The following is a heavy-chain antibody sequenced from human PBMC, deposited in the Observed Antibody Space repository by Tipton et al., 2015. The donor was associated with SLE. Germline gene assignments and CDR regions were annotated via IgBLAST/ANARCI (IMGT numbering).Heavy chain of an antibody. J-gene: IGHJ6*03. CDR1: GGSISSYY. D-gene: IGHD2-2*01. CDR3: ARGGSSTSAARYMDV. Sequence: TLSLTCTVSGGSISSYYWSWIRQPPGKGLEWIGYIYYSGSTNYNPSLKSRVTISVDTSKSQFSLKLSFVTAADTAVYYCARGGSSTSAARYMDVWGKGTTVTVSS. CDR2: IYYSGST. V-gene: IGHV4-59*01.